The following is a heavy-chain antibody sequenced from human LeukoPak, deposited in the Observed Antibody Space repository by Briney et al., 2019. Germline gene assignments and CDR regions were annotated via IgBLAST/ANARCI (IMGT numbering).Heavy chain of an antibody. CDR3: ARGGRSFTYYYDSSGLVPFDY. CDR1: GYTFTSYG. Sequence: ASVKVSCKASGYTFTSYGISWVRQAPGQGLEWMGWISAYNGSTNYAQKLQGRVTMTTDTSTSTAYMELRSLRSDDTAVYYCARGGRSFTYYYDSSGLVPFDYWGQGTLVTVSS. J-gene: IGHJ4*02. V-gene: IGHV1-18*01. D-gene: IGHD3-22*01. CDR2: ISAYNGST.